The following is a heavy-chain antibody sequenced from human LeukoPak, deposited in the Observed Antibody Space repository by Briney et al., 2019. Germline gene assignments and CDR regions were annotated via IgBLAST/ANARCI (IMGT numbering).Heavy chain of an antibody. CDR1: GFDVSNNY. D-gene: IGHD2-15*01. V-gene: IGHV3-53*01. J-gene: IGHJ4*02. CDR2: IYSGGNT. CDR3: ASPLGYCRGGTCSSDDY. Sequence: GGSLRLSCAASGFDVSNNYMTWVRQAPGEGLEWVSVIYSGGNTYYTGSVRGRFTISRDNAKNTLYLQMNNLRAEDTAVYYCASPLGYCRGGTCSSDDYWGQGTLVTVSS.